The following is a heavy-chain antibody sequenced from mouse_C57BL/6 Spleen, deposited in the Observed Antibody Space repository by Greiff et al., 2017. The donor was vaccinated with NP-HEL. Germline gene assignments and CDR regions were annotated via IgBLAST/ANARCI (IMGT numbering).Heavy chain of an antibody. CDR1: GYTFTSYW. Sequence: EVQLQQSGTVLARPGASVKMSCKTSGYTFTSYWMHWVKQRPGQGLEWIGAIYPGNSDTSYNQKFKGKAKLTAVTSASTAYMELSSLTNEDSAVYYCTRYDYDEVYAMDYWGQGTSVTVSS. CDR3: TRYDYDEVYAMDY. V-gene: IGHV1-5*01. CDR2: IYPGNSDT. D-gene: IGHD2-4*01. J-gene: IGHJ4*01.